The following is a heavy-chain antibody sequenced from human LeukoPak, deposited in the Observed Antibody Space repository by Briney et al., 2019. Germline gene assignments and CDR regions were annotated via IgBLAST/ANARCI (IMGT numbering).Heavy chain of an antibody. CDR2: IKQDGSEK. V-gene: IGHV3-7*01. CDR1: GFTFSSYW. D-gene: IGHD3-10*01. J-gene: IGHJ4*02. Sequence: GGSLRLSCAASGFTFSSYWMSWVRQAPGKGLEWVANIKQDGSEKYYVDSVKGRFTISRDNAKNSLYLEMNSLRAEDTAIYYCAKNGIISYYVDRIDYGGQGTLVPVPS. CDR3: AKNGIISYYVDRIDY.